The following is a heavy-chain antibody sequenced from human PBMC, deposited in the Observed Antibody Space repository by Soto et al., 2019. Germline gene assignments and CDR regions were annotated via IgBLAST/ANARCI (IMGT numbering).Heavy chain of an antibody. Sequence: GGSLRLSCAASGFTFSSYAMHWVRQAPGKGLEWVAVISYDGSNKYYADSVKGRFTISRDNSKNTLYLQMNSLRAEDTAVYYCARAPSPYDFWSGYYVRRSFEYYYYGMDVWGQGTTVTV. D-gene: IGHD3-3*01. V-gene: IGHV3-30-3*01. CDR1: GFTFSSYA. CDR3: ARAPSPYDFWSGYYVRRSFEYYYYGMDV. CDR2: ISYDGSNK. J-gene: IGHJ6*02.